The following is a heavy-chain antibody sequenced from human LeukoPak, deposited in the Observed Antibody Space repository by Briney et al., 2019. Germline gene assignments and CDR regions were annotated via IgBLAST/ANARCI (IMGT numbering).Heavy chain of an antibody. CDR3: ARDTGGNSGSYYGY. Sequence: APVKVSCKASGYTFTSYAMHWVRQAPGQRLEWMGWINAGNGNTKYSQKFQGRVTITRDTSASTAYMELSSLRSEDTAVYYCARDTGGNSGSYYGYWGQGTLVTVSS. CDR1: GYTFTSYA. V-gene: IGHV1-3*01. D-gene: IGHD1-26*01. CDR2: INAGNGNT. J-gene: IGHJ4*02.